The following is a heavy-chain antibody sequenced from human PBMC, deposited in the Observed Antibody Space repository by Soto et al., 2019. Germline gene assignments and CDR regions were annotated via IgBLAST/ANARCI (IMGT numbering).Heavy chain of an antibody. V-gene: IGHV3-15*07. CDR2: IKSKTDGGTT. CDR1: GFTFSNAW. CDR3: TPSGYSYGHYYYGMDV. J-gene: IGHJ6*02. Sequence: GGSLRLSCAASGFTFSNAWMNWVRQAPGKGLEWVGRIKSKTDGGTTDYAAPVKGRFTISRDDSKNTLYLQMNSLKTEDTAVYYCTPSGYSYGHYYYGMDVWGQGTTVTVSS. D-gene: IGHD5-18*01.